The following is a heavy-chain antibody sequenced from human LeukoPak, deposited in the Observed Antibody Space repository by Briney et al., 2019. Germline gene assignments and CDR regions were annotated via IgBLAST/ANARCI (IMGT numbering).Heavy chain of an antibody. V-gene: IGHV3-33*01. J-gene: IGHJ5*02. CDR3: ARGGGSSS. CDR1: GFTFSTYG. D-gene: IGHD6-6*01. CDR2: IWYDGSNK. Sequence: PGGSLRLSCAASGFTFSTYGMHWVRQAPGKGLEWVAVIWYDGSNKYYADSVKGRFTISRDNAKNSLDLQMNSLRAEDTAVYYCARGGGSSSWGQGTLVTVSS.